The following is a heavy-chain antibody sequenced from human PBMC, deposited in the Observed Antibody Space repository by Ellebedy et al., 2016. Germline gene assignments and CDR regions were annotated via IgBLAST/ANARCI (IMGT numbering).Heavy chain of an antibody. J-gene: IGHJ3*02. CDR2: IWYDGSNK. D-gene: IGHD5-12*01. CDR3: ARDQIVATNPPGAFDI. CDR1: GFTFSSYG. V-gene: IGHV3-33*01. Sequence: GESLKISCAASGFTFSSYGMHWVRQAPGKGLEWVAVIWYDGSNKYYADSVKGRFTISRDNSKNTLYLQMNSLRAEDTAVYYCARDQIVATNPPGAFDIWGQGTMVTVSS.